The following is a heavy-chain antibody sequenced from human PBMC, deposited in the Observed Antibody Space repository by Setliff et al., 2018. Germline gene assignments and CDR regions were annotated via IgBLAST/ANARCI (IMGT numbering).Heavy chain of an antibody. D-gene: IGHD1-1*01. V-gene: IGHV4-61*05. CDR1: GSSLSSSNYY. J-gene: IGHJ3*02. CDR3: ARSYNYDAFDI. CDR2: IYTSGIT. Sequence: PSETLSLTCTVSGSSLSSSNYYCGWIRQPPGKGLEWIGYIYTSGITNYNPSLKGRVTMSVDTSKNQFSLKLSSVTAADTAVYYCARSYNYDAFDIWGQGTMVTVSS.